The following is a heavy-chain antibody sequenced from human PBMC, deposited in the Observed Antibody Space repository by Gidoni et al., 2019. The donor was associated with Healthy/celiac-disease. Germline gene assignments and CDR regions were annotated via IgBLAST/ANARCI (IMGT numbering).Heavy chain of an antibody. CDR2: IIPILGIA. V-gene: IGHV1-69*04. Sequence: QVQLVQSGAEVKKPGSSVKVSCKASGDTFSSYAISWVRQAPGQGLEWMGRIIPILGIANYAQKFQGRVTITADKSTSTAYMELSSLRSEDTAVYYCAVYYYDSSGYYSFPGYWGQGTLVTVSS. CDR1: GDTFSSYA. D-gene: IGHD3-22*01. J-gene: IGHJ4*02. CDR3: AVYYYDSSGYYSFPGY.